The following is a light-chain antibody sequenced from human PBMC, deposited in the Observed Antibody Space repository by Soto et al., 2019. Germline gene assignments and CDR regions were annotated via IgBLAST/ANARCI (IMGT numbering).Light chain of an antibody. J-gene: IGKJ4*01. CDR1: QSVSSSY. V-gene: IGKV3-15*01. CDR3: QQYDNWPPLT. CDR2: GAS. Sequence: EIVLTQSPGTLSLSPGERATLSCRAVQSVSSSYLAWYRQKPGQAPRLLIYGASTRATGIPARFSGSGSGTEFTLTISSLQSEDFAVYYCQQYDNWPPLTFGGGTKVDIK.